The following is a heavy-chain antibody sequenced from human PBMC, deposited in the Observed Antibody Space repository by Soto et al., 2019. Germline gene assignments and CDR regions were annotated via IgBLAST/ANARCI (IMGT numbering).Heavy chain of an antibody. CDR3: ARGGISRSSPLLPFAP. CDR1: AGTISGSTYY. D-gene: IGHD2-15*01. J-gene: IGHJ4*01. V-gene: IGHV4-39*01. CDR2: VYSDGST. Sequence: SQTWSLSCIVSAGTISGSTYYWCCIRQPQGKGLEWIGSVYSDGSTYYNPSLKSRVTISVDTSMNQFSLRLSSVTAADTALYYCARGGISRSSPLLPFAPWGRASLV.